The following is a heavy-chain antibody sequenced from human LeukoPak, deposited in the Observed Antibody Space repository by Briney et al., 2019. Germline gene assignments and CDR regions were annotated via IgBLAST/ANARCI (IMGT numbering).Heavy chain of an antibody. CDR3: TTGNGYGDPFDY. CDR1: GFTFSNAW. V-gene: IGHV3-15*01. J-gene: IGHJ4*02. CDR2: IKSKTDGGTT. Sequence: GGSLRLSCAASGFTFSNAWMSWVRQAPGKGLEWVGRIKSKTDGGTTDYAAPVKGRLTISRDDSKNTLYLQMNSLKTEDTAVYYCTTGNGYGDPFDYWGQGTLVTVSS. D-gene: IGHD4-17*01.